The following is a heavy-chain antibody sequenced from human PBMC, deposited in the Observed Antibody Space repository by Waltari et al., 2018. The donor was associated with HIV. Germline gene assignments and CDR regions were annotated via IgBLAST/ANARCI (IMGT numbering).Heavy chain of an antibody. CDR1: GFTFSDYF. D-gene: IGHD6-19*01. V-gene: IGHV3-11*01. J-gene: IGHJ4*02. CDR3: ARESSVWDF. Sequence: QVQVVESGGGLVKPGGSLRLSCRYSGFTFSDYFMRWIRQTPRKGLELLAYVSHTGTDMFYADSLRGRFAVSRDNSRNSLYLDLNKLTTEDSGIYYCARESSVWDFWGQGILVTVSS. CDR2: VSHTGTDM.